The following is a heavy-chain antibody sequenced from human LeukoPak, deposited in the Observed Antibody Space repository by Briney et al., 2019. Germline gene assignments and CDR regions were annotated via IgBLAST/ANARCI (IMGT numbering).Heavy chain of an antibody. V-gene: IGHV4-59*12. CDR3: ARVDYVWGSYRYGVDY. CDR2: IYYSGST. Sequence: SETLSLTCTVSGGSISSYYWSWIRQPPGKGLEWIGYIYYSGSTNYNPSLKSRVTISVDTSKNQFSLKLSSVTAADTAVYHCARVDYVWGSYRYGVDYWGQGTLVTVSS. CDR1: GGSISSYY. J-gene: IGHJ4*02. D-gene: IGHD3-16*02.